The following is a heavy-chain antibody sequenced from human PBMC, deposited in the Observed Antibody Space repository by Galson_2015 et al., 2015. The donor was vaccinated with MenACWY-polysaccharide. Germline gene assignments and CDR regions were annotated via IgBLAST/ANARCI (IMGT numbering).Heavy chain of an antibody. D-gene: IGHD3-10*01. J-gene: IGHJ4*02. CDR2: VLDLGST. CDR3: ARGRGGKQLPFDY. V-gene: IGHV4-4*02. Sequence: SETLSLTCVVSGGSISSSHWWSWVRQSPGKGLEWIAEVLDLGSTDSNPSLKGRVSISPDPSTNQFSLHLRSETAADTGVYFCARGRGGKQLPFDYWGQGTLVTVSS. CDR1: GGSISSSHW.